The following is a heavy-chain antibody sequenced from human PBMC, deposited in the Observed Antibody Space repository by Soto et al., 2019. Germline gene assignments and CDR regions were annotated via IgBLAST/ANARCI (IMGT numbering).Heavy chain of an antibody. J-gene: IGHJ6*02. V-gene: IGHV1-18*01. CDR1: GYTFTSYV. Sequence: DSVKVSCKASGYTFTSYVISWVLQAPGQGLDWMGWISAYNGNTNYAQKLQGRVTMTTDTSTSTAYMELRSLRSDDTAVYYCARDIDILTGYPYYYGMDVWGQGTTVTVSS. CDR3: ARDIDILTGYPYYYGMDV. CDR2: ISAYNGNT. D-gene: IGHD3-9*01.